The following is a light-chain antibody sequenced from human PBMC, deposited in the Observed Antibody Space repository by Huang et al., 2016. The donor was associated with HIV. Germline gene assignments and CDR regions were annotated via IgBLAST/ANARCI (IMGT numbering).Light chain of an antibody. CDR1: QSISSY. V-gene: IGKV1-39*01. CDR2: ATS. CDR3: QQTSGTPPEYS. Sequence: DIQMTQSPSSLSASIGDRVTITCRTSQSISSYLNWYQQKPGKAPERLIYATSNLQSGVLSRLSLSRSGTDFTLSISSLQPEDLATYYCQQTSGTPPEYSFGQGTKLQIK. J-gene: IGKJ2*03.